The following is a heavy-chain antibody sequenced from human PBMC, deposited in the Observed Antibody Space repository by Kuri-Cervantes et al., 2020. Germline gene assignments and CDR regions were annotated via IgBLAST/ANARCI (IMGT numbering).Heavy chain of an antibody. D-gene: IGHD6-19*01. CDR1: GYTFTSYY. CDR2: INPSGGST. Sequence: ASVKVSCKASGYTFTSYYMHWVRQAPGQGLEWMGIINPSGGSTNYAQKFQERVTITRDMSTSTAYMELSSLRSEDTAVYYCAADGYSSGWYGYWGQGTLVTVSS. CDR3: AADGYSSGWYGY. J-gene: IGHJ4*02. V-gene: IGHV1-46*01.